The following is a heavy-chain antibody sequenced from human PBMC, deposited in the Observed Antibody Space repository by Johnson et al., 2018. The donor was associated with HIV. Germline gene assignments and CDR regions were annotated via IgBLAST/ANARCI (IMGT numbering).Heavy chain of an antibody. CDR2: IWYDGSNK. CDR3: AKVHSSSSNGFDI. D-gene: IGHD6-6*01. CDR1: GFTFSSYG. Sequence: QVQLVESGGGVVQPGESLRLSCAPSGFTFSSYGMHWVRQAPGKGLEWVAVIWYDGSNKYYADSVKGRFTVSRDNYKNTLYLQMNSLRGEDTAVYYCAKVHSSSSNGFDIWGQGTMVTVSS. V-gene: IGHV3-33*06. J-gene: IGHJ3*02.